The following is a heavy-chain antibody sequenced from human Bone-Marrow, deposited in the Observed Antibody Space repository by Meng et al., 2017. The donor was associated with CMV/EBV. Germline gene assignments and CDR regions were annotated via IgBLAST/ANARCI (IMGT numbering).Heavy chain of an antibody. D-gene: IGHD6-19*01. J-gene: IGHJ4*02. CDR3: ARLSGGWNFFDY. V-gene: IGHV4-39*07. CDR1: GGSISSSSYY. Sequence: SETLSLTCTVSGGSISSSSYYWGWIRQPPGKGLEWIGSIYYSGSTYYNPSLKSRVTISVDTSKNQFSLKLSYVTAADTAVYYCARLSGGWNFFDYCGQGTLVTISS. CDR2: IYYSGST.